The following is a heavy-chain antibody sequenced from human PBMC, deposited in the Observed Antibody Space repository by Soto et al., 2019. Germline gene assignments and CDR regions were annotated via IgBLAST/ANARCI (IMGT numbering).Heavy chain of an antibody. J-gene: IGHJ4*02. V-gene: IGHV1-69*04. Sequence: VSLSPFGSSSRIHSDCRLRQAPGQGLEWMGRIIPILGIANYAQKFQGRVTITADKSTSTAYMELSSLRSEDTAVYYCARVDYSNYFDYWGQGTLVTVSS. CDR3: ARVDYSNYFDY. D-gene: IGHD4-4*01. CDR1: GSSSRIHS. CDR2: IIPILGIA.